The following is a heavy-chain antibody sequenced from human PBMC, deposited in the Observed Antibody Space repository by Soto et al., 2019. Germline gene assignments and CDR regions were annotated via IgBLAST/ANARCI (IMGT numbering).Heavy chain of an antibody. D-gene: IGHD5-12*01. CDR1: GGTFSSYA. CDR3: ARGVEHSGYYFFY. V-gene: IGHV1-69*01. J-gene: IGHJ4*02. Sequence: QVQLVQSGAEVKKPGSSVKVSCKASGGTFSSYAISWVRQAPGQGLEWMGGIIPIFATSNYAQKFQGRVTITADESTTTAYMELSSLRSEDTAVYYCARGVEHSGYYFFYWGQGTLVTVSS. CDR2: IIPIFATS.